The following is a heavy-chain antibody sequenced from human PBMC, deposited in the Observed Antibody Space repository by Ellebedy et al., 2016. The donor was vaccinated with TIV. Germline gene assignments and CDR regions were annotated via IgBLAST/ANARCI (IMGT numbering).Heavy chain of an antibody. Sequence: SETLSLTCTVSGGSISSYYWSWIRQPPGKGLEWIGYIYYSGSTNYNPSLKSRVTISVDTSKNQFSLKLSSVTAADTAVYYCARAGWNDGNWFDPWGQGTLVTVSS. D-gene: IGHD1-1*01. CDR1: GGSISSYY. V-gene: IGHV4-59*01. CDR2: IYYSGST. J-gene: IGHJ5*02. CDR3: ARAGWNDGNWFDP.